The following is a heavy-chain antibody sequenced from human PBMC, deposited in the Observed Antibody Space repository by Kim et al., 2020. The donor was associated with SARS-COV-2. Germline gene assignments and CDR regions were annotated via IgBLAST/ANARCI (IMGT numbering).Heavy chain of an antibody. Sequence: GGSLRLSCAASGFTFFSEAMTWVRQAPGKGLEWVSTISVDGGNVNYADSVKGRFSISRDDSKSTLYLQMNTLRAEDTAIYYCAKDVSNWVGAEDYWGLGTLVTVSS. J-gene: IGHJ4*02. CDR2: ISVDGGNV. CDR1: GFTFFSEA. D-gene: IGHD1-26*01. CDR3: AKDVSNWVGAEDY. V-gene: IGHV3-23*01.